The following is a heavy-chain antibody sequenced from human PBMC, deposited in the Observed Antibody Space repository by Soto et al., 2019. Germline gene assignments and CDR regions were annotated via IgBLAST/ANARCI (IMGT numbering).Heavy chain of an antibody. J-gene: IGHJ6*02. V-gene: IGHV3-30-3*01. CDR1: GFTFGTYG. Sequence: QVHLVESGGGVVQPGGSLRLSCVASGFTFGTYGIHWVRQAPGKGLQWVALVSYEGANTYYAASVKGRFTISRDNSKSTLYLQMNSLRAEDTAVYYCTGALDLSPYYFYYGMDLWGQGTTVTVSS. CDR2: VSYEGANT. CDR3: TGALDLSPYYFYYGMDL.